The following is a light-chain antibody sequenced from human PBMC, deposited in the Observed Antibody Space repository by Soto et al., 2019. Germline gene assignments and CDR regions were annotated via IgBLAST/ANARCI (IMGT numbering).Light chain of an antibody. V-gene: IGKV3-20*01. CDR1: QNVSSSY. CDR3: QVFGVSSLT. CDR2: SAS. J-gene: IGKJ4*01. Sequence: EIVLTQTPVTLALSPGERASLSCRASQNVSSSYLSWYQQKPGQAPRLLIYSASSRADDFPDRFRVSGSLTDFTLTISRLEPEDFAVYYCQVFGVSSLTFGGGTKVEIK.